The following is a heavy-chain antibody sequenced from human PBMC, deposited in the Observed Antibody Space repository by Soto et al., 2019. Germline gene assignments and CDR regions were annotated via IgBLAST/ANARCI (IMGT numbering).Heavy chain of an antibody. J-gene: IGHJ6*03. Sequence: GGSLRLSCAASGFTFSSYSMNWVRQAPGKGLEWVSSISSSSSYIYYADSVKGRFTISRDNAKNSLYLQMNSLRAEDTAVYYCARDPHLRGMDVWGKGTTVTVSS. CDR1: GFTFSSYS. V-gene: IGHV3-21*01. CDR2: ISSSSSYI. CDR3: ARDPHLRGMDV.